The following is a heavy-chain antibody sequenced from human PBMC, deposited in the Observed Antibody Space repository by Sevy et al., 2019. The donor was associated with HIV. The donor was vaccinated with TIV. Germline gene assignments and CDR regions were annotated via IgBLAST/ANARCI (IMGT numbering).Heavy chain of an antibody. J-gene: IGHJ6*02. D-gene: IGHD5-12*01. CDR3: AREAGGYDYDYGMDV. CDR1: VDSFNGHY. Sequence: SETLSLTCAVYVDSFNGHYWSWIRQVPGRGLEWIGEVDHTGNINYNPALKNRLAMSVNRSKNQFSLNLTSLTAADTAVYYCAREAGGYDYDYGMDVWGQGITVTVSS. V-gene: IGHV4-34*01. CDR2: VDHTGNI.